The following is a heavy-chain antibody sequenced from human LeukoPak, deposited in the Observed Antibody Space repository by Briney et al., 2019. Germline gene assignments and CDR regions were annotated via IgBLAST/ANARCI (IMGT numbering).Heavy chain of an antibody. D-gene: IGHD5-18*01. CDR3: ASGDVDLPPQLCSFDY. CDR2: IIPIFGTA. V-gene: IGHV1-69*05. Sequence: SVKVSCKASGGTFSSYAISWVRQAPGQGLGWMGGIIPIFGTANYAQKFQGRVTITTDESTSTAYMELSSLRSEDTAVYYCASGDVDLPPQLCSFDYWGQGTLVTVSS. J-gene: IGHJ4*02. CDR1: GGTFSSYA.